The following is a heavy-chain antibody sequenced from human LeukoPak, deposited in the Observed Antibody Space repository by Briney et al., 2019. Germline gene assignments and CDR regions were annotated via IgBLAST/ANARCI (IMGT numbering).Heavy chain of an antibody. V-gene: IGHV5-51*01. CDR1: GYSFTSYW. J-gene: IGHJ4*02. CDR2: IYPGDSDT. CDR3: ARREGGPSYYYDSSGLLIRY. D-gene: IGHD3-22*01. Sequence: KRGESLKISCKGSGYSFTSYWIGWVRQMPGKGLEWMGIIYPGDSDTRYSPSFQGQVTISADKSISTAYLQWSSLKASDTAMYYCARREGGPSYYYDSSGLLIRYWGQGTLVTVSS.